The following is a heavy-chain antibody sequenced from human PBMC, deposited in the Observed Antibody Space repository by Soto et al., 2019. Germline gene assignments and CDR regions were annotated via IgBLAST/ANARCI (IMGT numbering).Heavy chain of an antibody. Sequence: GESLKISCEASGYSFTNYWINWVRQMPGKGLEWMGRIDPTDSHPNYSPSFQGHVTVSVDRSISTAYLQWSSLEASDSAVYYCGRGGTTLPLDVWGQGTTVTVSS. CDR2: IDPTDSHP. V-gene: IGHV5-10-1*01. CDR3: GRGGTTLPLDV. D-gene: IGHD2-2*01. CDR1: GYSFTNYW. J-gene: IGHJ6*02.